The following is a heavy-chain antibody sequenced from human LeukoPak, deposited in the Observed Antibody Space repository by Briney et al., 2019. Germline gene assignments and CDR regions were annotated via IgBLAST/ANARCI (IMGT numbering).Heavy chain of an antibody. CDR3: ARGTDSSGWYDWFDP. V-gene: IGHV4-4*07. D-gene: IGHD6-19*01. J-gene: IGHJ5*02. CDR2: IYTSGST. Sequence: SETLSLTCTVSGGSISSYYWSWIRQPAVKGLEWIGRIYTSGSTNYNPSHKSRVTMSVDTSKNQFSLKLSSVTAADTAVYYCARGTDSSGWYDWFDPWGQGTLVTVSS. CDR1: GGSISSYY.